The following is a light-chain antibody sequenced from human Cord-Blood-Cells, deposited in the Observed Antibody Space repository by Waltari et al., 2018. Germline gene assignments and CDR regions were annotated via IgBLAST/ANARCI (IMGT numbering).Light chain of an antibody. CDR1: QRISSY. J-gene: IGKJ2*01. CDR3: QQSYSTPYT. CDR2: AAS. V-gene: IGKV1-39*01. Sequence: DIQMTQSPSSLSASVVDRVTITCRASQRISSYLNWYQQKPGKAPKLLIYAASSLQSGVPVRFSGSGSGTDFTLTISSLQPEDVATYYCQQSYSTPYTFGQGTKLEIK.